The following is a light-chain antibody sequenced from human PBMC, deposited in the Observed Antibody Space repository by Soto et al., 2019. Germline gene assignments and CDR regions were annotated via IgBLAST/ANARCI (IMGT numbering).Light chain of an antibody. Sequence: QSALTQPASVSGSPGQSITISCTGTSSDVGGYNYVSWYQQHPGKAPKLMIYEVSNRPSGVSSRFSGSKSGNTASLTISGLQAEDEGDYYCCSYTRSSTYLFGTGTKVT. CDR2: EVS. J-gene: IGLJ1*01. CDR1: SSDVGGYNY. V-gene: IGLV2-14*01. CDR3: CSYTRSSTYL.